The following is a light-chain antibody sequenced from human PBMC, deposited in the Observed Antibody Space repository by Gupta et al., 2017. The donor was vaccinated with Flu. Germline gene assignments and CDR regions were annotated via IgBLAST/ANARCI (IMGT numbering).Light chain of an antibody. CDR1: QTILYNSNNKNY. Sequence: DIVMTQSPDSLAVSLGERATINCRSSQTILYNSNNKNYLAWYQQKPGQPPKLLIYWASIREAGVPDRFSGSGSGTDFTLTISSLQAEDVALYYCQQYYRTPLTCGGGTKVEIK. CDR2: WAS. J-gene: IGKJ4*01. CDR3: QQYYRTPLT. V-gene: IGKV4-1*01.